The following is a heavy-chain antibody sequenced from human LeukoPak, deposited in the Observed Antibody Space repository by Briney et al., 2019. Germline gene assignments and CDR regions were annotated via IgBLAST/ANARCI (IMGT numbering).Heavy chain of an antibody. V-gene: IGHV1-8*01. J-gene: IGHJ5*02. Sequence: GASVKVSCKASGYTYTSYDINWVRQATGQGLEWMGWMNPNSGNTGYAQKFQGRVTMTRNTSISTAYMELSSLRSEDTAVYYCARVMRTKYDILTNYPSNWFDPWGQGTLVTVSS. CDR2: MNPNSGNT. CDR3: ARVMRTKYDILTNYPSNWFDP. D-gene: IGHD3-9*01. CDR1: GYTYTSYD.